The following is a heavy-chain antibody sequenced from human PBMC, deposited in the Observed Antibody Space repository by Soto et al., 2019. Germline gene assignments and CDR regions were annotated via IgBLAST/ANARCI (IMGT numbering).Heavy chain of an antibody. Sequence: PGGSLRLSCAASGFTFSDYYMSWIRQAPGKGLEWVSYISSSGTTIYYADSVKGRFTISRDNAKNSLYLQMNSLRAEDTAVYYCARFPYHHGSAIEQYYMDVWGKGTTVTVSS. CDR3: ARFPYHHGSAIEQYYMDV. CDR2: ISSSGTTI. D-gene: IGHD3-10*01. CDR1: GFTFSDYY. J-gene: IGHJ6*03. V-gene: IGHV3-11*01.